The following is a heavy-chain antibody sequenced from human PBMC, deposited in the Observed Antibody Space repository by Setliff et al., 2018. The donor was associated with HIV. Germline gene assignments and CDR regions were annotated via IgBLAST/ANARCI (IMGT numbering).Heavy chain of an antibody. Sequence: SETLSLTCTVSGGSISSYYWSWIRQPPGKGLEWIGYIYYSGSTNYNPSLKSRVTISVDTSKNQFSLKLSSVTAADTAVSYCARGVGEYYNFWSGYPAWYFDLWGRGTLVTVSS. J-gene: IGHJ2*01. CDR2: IYYSGST. CDR3: ARGVGEYYNFWSGYPAWYFDL. CDR1: GGSISSYY. D-gene: IGHD3-3*01. V-gene: IGHV4-59*01.